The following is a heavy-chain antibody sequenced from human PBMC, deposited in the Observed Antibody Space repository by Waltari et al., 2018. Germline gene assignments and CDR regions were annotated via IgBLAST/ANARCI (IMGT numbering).Heavy chain of an antibody. CDR1: GFTFSSYR. CDR3: ARLLSHYYYYYMDV. D-gene: IGHD2-2*01. CDR2: ISSSSSYI. J-gene: IGHJ6*03. Sequence: EVQLVESGGGLVKPGGSLRLSGAASGFTFSSYRMIWVRQAPGKGLGWVSSISSSSSYIYYADSVKGRFTISRDNSKNSLYLQMNSLRAEDTAVYYCARLLSHYYYYYMDVWGKGTTVTVSS. V-gene: IGHV3-21*01.